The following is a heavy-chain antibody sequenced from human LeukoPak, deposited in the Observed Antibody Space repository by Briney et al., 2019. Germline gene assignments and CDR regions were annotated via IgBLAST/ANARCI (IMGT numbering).Heavy chain of an antibody. CDR3: AKGGDGDYFDY. D-gene: IGHD2-21*01. Sequence: GGSLRLXCAASXFTXXXNYISXXXXXPGKGLEWVSVIYSGGTTYYADSVKGRFTVSRDNSRNTLYLQMNSLRAEDTAVXXCAKGGDGDYFDYWGXGTLVTVSS. CDR1: XFTXXXNY. J-gene: IGHJ4*02. V-gene: IGHV3-66*01. CDR2: IYSGGTT.